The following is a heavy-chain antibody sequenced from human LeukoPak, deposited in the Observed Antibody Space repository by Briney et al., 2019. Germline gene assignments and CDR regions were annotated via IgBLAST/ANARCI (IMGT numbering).Heavy chain of an antibody. CDR2: IRSKAYGGTT. CDR1: GFTFGDYA. D-gene: IGHD2-15*01. V-gene: IGHV3-49*04. CDR3: ATGRDCSGGSCYSVY. Sequence: GGSLRLSCTASGFTFGDYAMSWVRQAPGKGLEWVGFIRSKAYGGTTEYAASVKGRFTISRDDSKSIAYLQMNSLKTEDTAVYYCATGRDCSGGSCYSVYWGQGTLVTVSS. J-gene: IGHJ4*02.